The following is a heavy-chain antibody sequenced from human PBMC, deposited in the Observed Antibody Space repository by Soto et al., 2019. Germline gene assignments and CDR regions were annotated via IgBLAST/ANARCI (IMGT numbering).Heavy chain of an antibody. CDR2: IDPSDSQT. CDR3: ARQIYDSDTGPNFQYYFDS. Sequence: GESLKISCKGSGYSFAGYWITWVRQKPGKGLEWMGRIDPSDSQTYYSPSFRGHVTISVTKSITTVFLQWSSLRASDTAMYYCARQIYDSDTGPNFQYYFDSWGKGTPVTVSS. D-gene: IGHD3-22*01. J-gene: IGHJ4*02. V-gene: IGHV5-10-1*01. CDR1: GYSFAGYW.